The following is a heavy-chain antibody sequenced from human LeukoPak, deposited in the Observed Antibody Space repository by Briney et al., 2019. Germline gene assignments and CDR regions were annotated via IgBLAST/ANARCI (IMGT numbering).Heavy chain of an antibody. CDR1: GGSFSSCDFY. D-gene: IGHD5-18*01. J-gene: IGHJ4*02. CDR3: ARVRRYRFDY. V-gene: IGHV4-31*01. Sequence: SETLSLTCTVSGGSFSSCDFYWSWLRQPPGMGLEWVRYIYYSGSTYYNPSLKSLVTISVDTSKNQFFLKLSSVTAADTAVYYCARVRRYRFDYWGQGTLVTVSS. CDR2: IYYSGST.